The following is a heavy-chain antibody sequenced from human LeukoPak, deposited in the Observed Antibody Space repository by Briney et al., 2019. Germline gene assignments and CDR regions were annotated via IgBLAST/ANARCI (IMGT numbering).Heavy chain of an antibody. J-gene: IGHJ6*03. CDR1: GYTLTELS. CDR2: FDPEDGET. Sequence: ASVKVSCKVSGYTLTELSMHWLRQAPGKGLEWMGGFDPEDGETIYAQKFQGRVTMTEDTSTDTAYMELSSLRSEDTAVYYCATGGSGSYLPYYMDVWGKGTTVTVSS. V-gene: IGHV1-24*01. CDR3: ATGGSGSYLPYYMDV. D-gene: IGHD1-26*01.